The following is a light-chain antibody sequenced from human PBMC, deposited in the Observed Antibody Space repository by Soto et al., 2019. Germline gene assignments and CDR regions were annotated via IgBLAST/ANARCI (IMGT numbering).Light chain of an antibody. J-gene: IGLJ3*02. Sequence: QSALTQPASVSGSPGQSITISCTGTSSDVGGYNYVSWYQQHPGKAPKLMIYEVSNRPSGVSTRFSGSKSGNRASLTISGLQAEDEADYYCSSYTSSSTRVFGGGTKLTVL. V-gene: IGLV2-14*01. CDR3: SSYTSSSTRV. CDR1: SSDVGGYNY. CDR2: EVS.